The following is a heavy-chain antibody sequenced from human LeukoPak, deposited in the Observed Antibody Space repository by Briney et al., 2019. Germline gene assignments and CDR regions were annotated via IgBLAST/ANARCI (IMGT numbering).Heavy chain of an antibody. CDR1: GGSISSYD. V-gene: IGHV4-4*07. CDR2: IYTSGST. Sequence: SETLSLTCTVSGGSISSYDWSWIRQPAGKGLEWIGRIYTSGSTNYNPSLKSRITMSVETAKNQISLTLSSVTAAQRAVYYCASHSLILGNAFDIWGQGTMVTVSS. J-gene: IGHJ3*02. CDR3: ASHSLILGNAFDI. D-gene: IGHD2-21*01.